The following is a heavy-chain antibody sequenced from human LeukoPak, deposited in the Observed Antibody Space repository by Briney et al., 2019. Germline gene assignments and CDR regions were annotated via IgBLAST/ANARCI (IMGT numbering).Heavy chain of an antibody. J-gene: IGHJ3*02. Sequence: GRSLRLSCAAYGFTFDDYAMHWVRQAPGKGLEWVSGISWNSGSIGYADPVKGRFTISRDNAKNSLYLQMNSLRAEDTALYYCAKDMGEGDAFDIWGQGTMVTVSS. D-gene: IGHD1-26*01. CDR1: GFTFDDYA. CDR2: ISWNSGSI. V-gene: IGHV3-9*01. CDR3: AKDMGEGDAFDI.